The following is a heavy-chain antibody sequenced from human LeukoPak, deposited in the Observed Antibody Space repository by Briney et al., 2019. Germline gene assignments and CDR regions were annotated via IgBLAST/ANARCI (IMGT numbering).Heavy chain of an antibody. D-gene: IGHD5-24*01. CDR1: GFTFDDYA. Sequence: GGSLRLSCAASGFTFDDYAMHWVRQGPGKGLEWVSLIGWNSCNIAYADSVKGRFTISRDNAKNSLYLQMNSLRAEDTAVYYCASGRDGYRHFDYWGQGTLVTVSS. J-gene: IGHJ4*02. CDR3: ASGRDGYRHFDY. CDR2: IGWNSCNI. V-gene: IGHV3-9*01.